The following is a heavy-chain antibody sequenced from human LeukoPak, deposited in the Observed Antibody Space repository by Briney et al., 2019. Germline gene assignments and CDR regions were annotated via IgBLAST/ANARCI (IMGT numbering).Heavy chain of an antibody. CDR1: GFRFGSDW. V-gene: IGHV3-7*01. Sequence: PGGTLRLSCAASGFRFGSDWMVWVRQAPGKGLEWVANINPDGSEMYYVDSVKVRFTISRDNGKNSLYLQLNSLRADDTAVYYCARYYDPPVGDAFDIWGQGTLVTVSS. CDR3: ARYYDPPVGDAFDI. CDR2: INPDGSEM. J-gene: IGHJ3*02. D-gene: IGHD3-16*01.